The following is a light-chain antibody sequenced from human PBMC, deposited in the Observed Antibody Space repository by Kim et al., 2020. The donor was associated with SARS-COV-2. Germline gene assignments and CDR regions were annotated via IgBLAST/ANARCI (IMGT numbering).Light chain of an antibody. CDR2: EDA. CDR1: KVGEKY. CDR3: QASDSGTVV. Sequence: VSPGQTSSITCSGDKVGEKYVYWYQQKAGQSPVLVMYEDAKRPSGIPVRSSGSNSGNTATLTIIGTQAMDEADYYCQASDSGTVVFGGGTQLTVL. J-gene: IGLJ2*01. V-gene: IGLV3-1*01.